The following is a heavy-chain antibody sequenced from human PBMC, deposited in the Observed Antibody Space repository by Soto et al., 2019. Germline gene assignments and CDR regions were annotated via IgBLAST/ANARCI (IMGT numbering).Heavy chain of an antibody. D-gene: IGHD2-2*01. CDR3: ARGYCSSTSCPQYYYYYGMDV. J-gene: IGHJ6*02. CDR2: IDPSDSYT. CDR1: GYSFTSYW. Sequence: PGESLKISCKGSGYSFTSYWISWVRQMPGKGLEWMGRIDPSDSYTNYSPSFQGHVTISADKSISTAYLQWSSLKASDTAMYYCARGYCSSTSCPQYYYYYGMDVWGQGTTVTVSS. V-gene: IGHV5-10-1*01.